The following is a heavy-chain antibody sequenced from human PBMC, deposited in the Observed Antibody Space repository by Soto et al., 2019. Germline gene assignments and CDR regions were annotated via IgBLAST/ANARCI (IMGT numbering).Heavy chain of an antibody. J-gene: IGHJ6*01. V-gene: IGHV1-69*14. CDR3: AISIGYSQELYYPMDV. Sequence: QVQLVQSGAEVKKPGSSVKLSCRASGGTFTRYAFNWVRQAPGQGLEWVGGIIPASNTPNYGQTFQARVMITADTSTRTIYMDLSSLRAEATAVYYCAISIGYSQELYYPMDVWGQGTAVTVSS. CDR2: IIPASNTP. CDR1: GGTFTRYA. D-gene: IGHD1-26*01.